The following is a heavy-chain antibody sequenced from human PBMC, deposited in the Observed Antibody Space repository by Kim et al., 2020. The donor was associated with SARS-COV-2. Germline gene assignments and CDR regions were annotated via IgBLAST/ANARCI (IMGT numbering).Heavy chain of an antibody. V-gene: IGHV3-23*01. CDR2: T. Sequence: TEDADSVRGRFTISRDNSKNMVYLQMNRLKAEDTAIYYCAKEGPPPYFDYWGQGSLVTVSS. CDR3: AKEGPPPYFDY. J-gene: IGHJ4*02.